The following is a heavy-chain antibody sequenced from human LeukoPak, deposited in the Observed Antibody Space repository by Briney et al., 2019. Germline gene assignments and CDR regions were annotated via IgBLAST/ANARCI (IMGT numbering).Heavy chain of an antibody. CDR1: GFTFDEYG. D-gene: IGHD6-19*01. J-gene: IGHJ4*02. CDR3: APTGIAVDGTGFDY. V-gene: IGHV3-20*04. Sequence: AGVSLRLSCAASGFTFDEYGRSWVRQARGERLDWVSGINWNGGSTGYADSVKGRFTISRDNAKNSLYLQMNSLRAEDTALYYCAPTGIAVDGTGFDYWGQGTLVTVS. CDR2: INWNGGST.